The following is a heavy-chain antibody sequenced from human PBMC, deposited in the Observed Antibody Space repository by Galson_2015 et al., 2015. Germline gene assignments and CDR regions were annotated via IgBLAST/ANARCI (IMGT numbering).Heavy chain of an antibody. CDR3: ARGGGGSYYLAYFDY. CDR1: GYTFTSYA. CDR2: INAGNGNT. J-gene: IGHJ4*02. D-gene: IGHD1-26*01. Sequence: SVKVSCKASGYTFTSYAMHWVRQAPGQRLEWMGWINAGNGNTKYSQKFQGRVTITRDTSASTAYMELSSLRSEDAAVYYCARGGGGSYYLAYFDYWGQGTLVTVSS. V-gene: IGHV1-3*01.